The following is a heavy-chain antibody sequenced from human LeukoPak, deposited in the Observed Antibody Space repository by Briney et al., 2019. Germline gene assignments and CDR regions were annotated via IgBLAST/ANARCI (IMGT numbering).Heavy chain of an antibody. CDR3: ARDVGERIQLWLAAFFDY. CDR2: IKQDGSEK. Sequence: PGGSLRLSCAASGFAFSSYWMSWVRQAPGKGLEWVANIKQDGSEKYYVDSVKGRFTISRDNAKNSLYLQMNSLRAEDTAVYYCARDVGERIQLWLAAFFDYWGQGTLVTVSS. CDR1: GFAFSSYW. V-gene: IGHV3-7*03. J-gene: IGHJ4*02. D-gene: IGHD5-18*01.